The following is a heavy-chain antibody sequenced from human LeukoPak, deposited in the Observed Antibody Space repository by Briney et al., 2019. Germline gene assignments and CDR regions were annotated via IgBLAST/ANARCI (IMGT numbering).Heavy chain of an antibody. CDR1: GGTFSSYA. V-gene: IGHV1-69*05. CDR3: AVIAVAGKSDP. CDR2: IIPIFGTA. J-gene: IGHJ5*02. D-gene: IGHD6-19*01. Sequence: AASVKVSCKASGGTFSSYAISWVRQAPGQGLEWMGRIIPIFGTANYAKRFQGRVTITTDESTSTAYMELSSLRSEDTAVYYCAVIAVAGKSDPWGQGTLVTVSS.